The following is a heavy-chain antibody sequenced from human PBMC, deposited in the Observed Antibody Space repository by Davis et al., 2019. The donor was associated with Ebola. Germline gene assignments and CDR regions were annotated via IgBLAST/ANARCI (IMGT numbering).Heavy chain of an antibody. V-gene: IGHV1-46*01. CDR2: INPSGGRT. D-gene: IGHD2-15*01. CDR1: GYTLTSYY. CDR3: ARGPRPVVVVAATDGWFDP. J-gene: IGHJ5*02. Sequence: ASVQVSCKASGYTLTSYYMHWVRQAPGQGLEWMGIINPSGGRTSHAQKFQGRVTITRDTSASTAYMELSSLRSEDTAVYYCARGPRPVVVVAATDGWFDPWGQGTLVTVSS.